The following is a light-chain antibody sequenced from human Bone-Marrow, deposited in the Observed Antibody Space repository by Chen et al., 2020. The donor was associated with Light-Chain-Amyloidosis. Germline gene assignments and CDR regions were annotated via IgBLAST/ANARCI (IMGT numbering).Light chain of an antibody. J-gene: IGLJ3*02. V-gene: IGLV3-21*02. CDR3: QVWGRSSDRPV. CDR1: NIGSTS. Sequence: SYVLTQPSSVSGAPGQTATIACGGNNIGSTSVHWYQQTPGQAPLRVVYDDSDRPSGIPERLSGSNSGNTAALTISRVEDGDEADYYCQVWGRSSDRPVFGGGTKLTVL. CDR2: DDS.